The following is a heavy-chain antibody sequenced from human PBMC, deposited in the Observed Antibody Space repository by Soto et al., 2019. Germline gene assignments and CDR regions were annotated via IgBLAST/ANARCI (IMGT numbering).Heavy chain of an antibody. D-gene: IGHD1-7*01. Sequence: SVKVSFNASGYTFIKYFIHWVRQAPGQRLEWIGIVDPSRGSADYAQKFQGRVTMTTDVSTRTVFMDLSSLTSEDTAVYYCARPLIGNTVDLWGQGTTVTVSS. CDR3: ARPLIGNTVDL. V-gene: IGHV1-46*01. J-gene: IGHJ3*01. CDR2: VDPSRGSA. CDR1: GYTFIKYF.